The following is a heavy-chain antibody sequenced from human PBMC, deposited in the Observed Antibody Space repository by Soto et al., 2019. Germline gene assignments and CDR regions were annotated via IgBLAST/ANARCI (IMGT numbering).Heavy chain of an antibody. CDR1: GGSISSSSYY. CDR2: IYYSGST. J-gene: IGHJ6*02. Sequence: SETLFLTCTVSGGSISSSSYYWGWIRQPPGKGLEWIGSIYYSGSTYYNPSLKSRVTISVDKSKNQFSLKLSSVTAADTAFYFCAQNGPYSLAVWGQGTTVTVSS. D-gene: IGHD1-1*01. CDR3: AQNGPYSLAV. V-gene: IGHV4-39*07.